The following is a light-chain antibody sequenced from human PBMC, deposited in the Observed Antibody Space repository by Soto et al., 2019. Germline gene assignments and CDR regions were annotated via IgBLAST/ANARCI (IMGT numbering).Light chain of an antibody. CDR3: QQSNSSPLI. CDR2: AAS. J-gene: IGKJ4*01. CDR1: QSISSY. Sequence: DIQMTQSPSSLSVSVGDRVTITCRASQSISSYLNWYQQKPGKAPKLLIYAASSLQSGVPSRFSGSGSGTDFTLTISSLQPEDFATYYCQQSNSSPLIFGGGTKVEIK. V-gene: IGKV1-39*01.